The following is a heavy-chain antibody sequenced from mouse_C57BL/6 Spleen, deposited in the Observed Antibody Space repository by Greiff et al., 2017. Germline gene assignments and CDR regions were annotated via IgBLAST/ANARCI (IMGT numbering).Heavy chain of an antibody. Sequence: VQRVESGAELVKPGASVKMSCKASGYTFTTYPIEWMKQNHGKSLEWIGNFHPYNDDTKYNEKFKGKATLTVEKSSSTVYLELSRLTSDDSAVYDCARGLPRDYYAMDYWGQGTSVTVSS. CDR2: FHPYNDDT. CDR1: GYTFTTYP. CDR3: ARGLPRDYYAMDY. D-gene: IGHD2-2*01. J-gene: IGHJ4*01. V-gene: IGHV1-47*01.